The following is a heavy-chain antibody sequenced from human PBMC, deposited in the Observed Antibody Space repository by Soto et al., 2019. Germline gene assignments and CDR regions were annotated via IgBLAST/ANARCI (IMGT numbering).Heavy chain of an antibody. D-gene: IGHD6-19*01. CDR1: GYTFTTYG. J-gene: IGHJ5*02. V-gene: IGHV1-18*01. Sequence: ASVKVSCKASGYTFTTYGICWVRQAPGQGLEWMAWISVYNGNTNYAQNLQGRVTMTTDTSTSTAYMELRSLRSDDTAVYYCARTKSTAVAGPGRTWYNWFDPWGQGTLVTVSS. CDR3: ARTKSTAVAGPGRTWYNWFDP. CDR2: ISVYNGNT.